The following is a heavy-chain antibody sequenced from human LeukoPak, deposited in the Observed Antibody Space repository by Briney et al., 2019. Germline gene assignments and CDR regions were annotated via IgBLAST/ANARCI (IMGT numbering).Heavy chain of an antibody. Sequence: SETLSLTCTVSGGSISSYYWSWIRQPPGKGLEWIGYIYYSGSTNYNPSLKSRVTISVDTSKNQFSLKLSSVTAADTAVYYCARLRYPYGDLYYFDYWGQGTLVTASS. CDR3: ARLRYPYGDLYYFDY. CDR2: IYYSGST. D-gene: IGHD4-17*01. V-gene: IGHV4-59*08. J-gene: IGHJ4*02. CDR1: GGSISSYY.